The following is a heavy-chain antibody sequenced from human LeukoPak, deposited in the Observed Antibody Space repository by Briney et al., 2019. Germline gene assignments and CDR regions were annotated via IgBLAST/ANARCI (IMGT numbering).Heavy chain of an antibody. D-gene: IGHD1-26*01. Sequence: GGSLRLSCAASGFTFSSYAIHWVRQPPGKGLEWEAIIWYDGSKTYYAESVKGRFTISRDNSNNMAYLQMSSLRVEDTAVYFCAKEVGPDLGAWGQGTLVTVSS. J-gene: IGHJ4*02. CDR1: GFTFSSYA. CDR3: AKEVGPDLGA. V-gene: IGHV3-33*06. CDR2: IWYDGSKT.